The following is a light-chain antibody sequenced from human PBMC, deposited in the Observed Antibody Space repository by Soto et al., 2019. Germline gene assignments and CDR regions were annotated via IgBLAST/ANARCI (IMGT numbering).Light chain of an antibody. CDR2: GAS. V-gene: IGKV3-15*01. J-gene: IGKJ1*01. Sequence: DIVMTQSPATLSMSPGERATLSCRASQRVNINLAWYQQKPGQAPRLLIYGASTRATGIPARFSGSGSGTEFTLTISSLQSEDFGVYYCQQYNNWPRTFGQGTKVDIK. CDR1: QRVNIN. CDR3: QQYNNWPRT.